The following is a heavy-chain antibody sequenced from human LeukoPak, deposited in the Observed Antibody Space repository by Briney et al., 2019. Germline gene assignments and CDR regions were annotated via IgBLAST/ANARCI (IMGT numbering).Heavy chain of an antibody. Sequence: SETLSLTCTVSGGSITSGSYHWGWIRQSPGKGPEWIGNTYYTGSAYYRPSLQSRVSISVDTSKKEFSLKLTSVTAADTAVYYCARDRDGYAYSFDYWGQGTLVTVSS. J-gene: IGHJ4*02. V-gene: IGHV4-39*02. D-gene: IGHD5-24*01. CDR3: ARDRDGYAYSFDY. CDR2: TYYTGSA. CDR1: GGSITSGSYH.